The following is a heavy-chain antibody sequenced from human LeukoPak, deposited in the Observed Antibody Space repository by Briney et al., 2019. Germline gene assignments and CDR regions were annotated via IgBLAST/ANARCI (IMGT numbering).Heavy chain of an antibody. D-gene: IGHD3-10*01. V-gene: IGHV1-2*02. J-gene: IGHJ4*02. CDR1: GDTFSDLY. CDR3: ARGAFYGSGSFYTY. Sequence: ASVQVSCQASGDTFSDLYIHWLRMAPGQGLEWVGWINPDRGGTNYAQKFQGRVTMTRDMSSNTAYMELNRLRSDDTAVYFCARGAFYGSGSFYTYWGQGTLVTVSS. CDR2: INPDRGGT.